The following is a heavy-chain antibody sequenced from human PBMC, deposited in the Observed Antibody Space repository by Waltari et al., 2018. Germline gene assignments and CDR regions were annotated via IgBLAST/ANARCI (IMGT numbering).Heavy chain of an antibody. CDR2: IYHSGST. J-gene: IGHJ6*02. D-gene: IGHD3-9*01. CDR1: GGSISSSNW. CDR3: AGSQAYDTDYYYGMDV. Sequence: QVQLQESGPGLVKPSGTLSLTCAVSGGSISSSNWWSWVRQPPGKGLEWFGEIYHSGSTNYNPSLKSRVTISVDKSKNQFSLKLSSVTAADTAVYYCAGSQAYDTDYYYGMDVWGQGTTVTVSS. V-gene: IGHV4-4*02.